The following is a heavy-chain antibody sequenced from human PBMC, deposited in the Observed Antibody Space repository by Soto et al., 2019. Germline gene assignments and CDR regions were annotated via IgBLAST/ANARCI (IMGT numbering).Heavy chain of an antibody. J-gene: IGHJ4*02. V-gene: IGHV3-23*01. Sequence: GGPLRLSCAASVFTFSSYAMSWVRQAPGKGLEWVSAISGSGGSTYYADSVKGRFTISRDNSKNTLYLQMNSLRAEDTAVYYCAKSVWSGYTKSYYFDYWGQGTLVTVSS. CDR1: VFTFSSYA. CDR3: AKSVWSGYTKSYYFDY. CDR2: ISGSGGST. D-gene: IGHD3-3*01.